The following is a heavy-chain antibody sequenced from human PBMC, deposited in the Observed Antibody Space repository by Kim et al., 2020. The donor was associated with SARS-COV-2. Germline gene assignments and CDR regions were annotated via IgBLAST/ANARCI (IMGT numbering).Heavy chain of an antibody. CDR3: ARDQEGGLQWLVLDY. D-gene: IGHD6-19*01. V-gene: IGHV6-1*01. J-gene: IGHJ4*02. Sequence: VSVKSRITINPDTSKNQFSLQLNSVTPEDTAVYYCARDQEGGLQWLVLDYWGQGTLVTVSS.